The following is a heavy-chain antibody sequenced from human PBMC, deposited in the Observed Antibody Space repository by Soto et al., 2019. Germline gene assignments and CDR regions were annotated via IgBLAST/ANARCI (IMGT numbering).Heavy chain of an antibody. V-gene: IGHV4-39*01. Sequence: LSLTFTVSGGSISSSSYYWGWIRQPPGKGLEWIGSIYYSGSTYYNPSLKSRVTISVDTSKNRFSLKLSSVTAADTAVYYCARQGYYHSSGYYYWFDPWGQGTLVTVS. CDR1: GGSISSSSYY. D-gene: IGHD3-22*01. CDR3: ARQGYYHSSGYYYWFDP. CDR2: IYYSGST. J-gene: IGHJ5*02.